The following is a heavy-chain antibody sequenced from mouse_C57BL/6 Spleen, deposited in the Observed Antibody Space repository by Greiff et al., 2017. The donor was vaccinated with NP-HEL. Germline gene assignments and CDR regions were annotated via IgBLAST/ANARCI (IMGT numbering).Heavy chain of an antibody. D-gene: IGHD2-4*01. CDR1: GYTFTSYG. V-gene: IGHV1-81*01. J-gene: IGHJ3*01. Sequence: VQLQQSGAELARPGASVKLSCKASGYTFTSYGISWVKQSTGQGLEWIGEIYPRSGNTYYNEKFKGKATLTADKSSSTAYMELRSLTSEDSAVYFCARPYDSSWFAYWGQGTLVTVSA. CDR2: IYPRSGNT. CDR3: ARPYDSSWFAY.